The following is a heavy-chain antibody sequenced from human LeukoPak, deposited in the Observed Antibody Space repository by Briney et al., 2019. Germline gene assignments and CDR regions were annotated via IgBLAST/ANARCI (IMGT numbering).Heavy chain of an antibody. CDR1: GLTFSNYW. D-gene: IGHD3-10*01. CDR3: ARAYYGSGSYYPLRIDY. V-gene: IGHV3-7*01. CDR2: VNEDGSAK. Sequence: GGSLRLSCVVSGLTFSNYWMIWVRQAPGKGLESVAIVNEDGSAKYYLDSVKGRFTISRDNARNSLYLEMNSLRAEDTAVYYCARAYYGSGSYYPLRIDYWGQGTLVTVSS. J-gene: IGHJ4*02.